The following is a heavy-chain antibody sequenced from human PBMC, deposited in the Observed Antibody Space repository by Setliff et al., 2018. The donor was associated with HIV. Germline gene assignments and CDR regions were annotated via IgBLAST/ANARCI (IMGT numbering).Heavy chain of an antibody. CDR3: VRHVWSDDFLVPGWFDS. CDR2: VYYSGIP. CDR1: GGSIIDSRYF. J-gene: IGHJ5*01. D-gene: IGHD3-3*01. V-gene: IGHV4-39*01. Sequence: PSETLSLTCTVSGGSIIDSRYFWGWIRQPPGKGLEWIGSVYYSGIPYYSSSLKSRVTVSVDTSRIQFSLKLTSVTAADMAVYKCVRHVWSDDFLVPGWFDSWSQGTLVTVSS.